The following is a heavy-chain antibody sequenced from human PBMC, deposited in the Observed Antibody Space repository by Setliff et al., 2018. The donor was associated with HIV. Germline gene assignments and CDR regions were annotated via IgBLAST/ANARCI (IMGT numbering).Heavy chain of an antibody. Sequence: SETLSLTCAVHGGSFSGYYWCWIRQPPRKALEWIGSVYNSGRSFYSPSLISRAFLSADPAKNQFPLTLKSVTTADTAGYYCALGGCGGYCYFDGIRRPPDIWGQGTPVTVSS. D-gene: IGHD3-9*01. CDR2: VYNSGRS. V-gene: IGHV4-34*01. CDR1: GGSFSGYY. J-gene: IGHJ4*02. CDR3: ALGGCGGYCYFDGIRRPPDI.